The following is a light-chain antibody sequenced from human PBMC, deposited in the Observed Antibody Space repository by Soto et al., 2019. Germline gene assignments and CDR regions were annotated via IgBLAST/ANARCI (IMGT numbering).Light chain of an antibody. J-gene: IGKJ1*01. CDR1: QVIDNY. Sequence: DIQMTQSPSSLSASVGDRVTITCRASQVIDNYLAWYQQQPGKVPRLLIYAGSVLQAGVPPRFTGSGSGTDFTLTISSLQPEDVATSFCQKYNSAPWTFGQGTKVEIK. CDR2: AGS. CDR3: QKYNSAPWT. V-gene: IGKV1-27*01.